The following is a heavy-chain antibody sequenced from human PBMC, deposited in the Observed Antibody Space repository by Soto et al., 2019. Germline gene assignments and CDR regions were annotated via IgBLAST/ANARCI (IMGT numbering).Heavy chain of an antibody. CDR3: ATTYLPYGMDV. D-gene: IGHD2-2*02. Sequence: PGGSLRLSCAACGVTFSSYAMSGVRQAPGKGLEWVSAISGSGGSTYYADSVKGRFTISRDNSKNTLYLQMNSLRAEDTAVHYCATTYLPYGMDVWGQGTTVTVSS. CDR2: ISGSGGST. V-gene: IGHV3-23*01. J-gene: IGHJ6*02. CDR1: GVTFSSYA.